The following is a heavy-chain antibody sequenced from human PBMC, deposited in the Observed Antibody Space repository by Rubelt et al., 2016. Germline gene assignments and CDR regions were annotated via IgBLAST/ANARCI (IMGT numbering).Heavy chain of an antibody. V-gene: IGHV5-51*01. CDR3: ARSPIAARLASWYYYYGMDV. J-gene: IGHJ6*02. CDR1: GYSFTSYW. CDR2: IYPGDSDT. Sequence: SHGDSLKISCKGSGYSFTSYWIGWVRQMPGKGLEWMGIIYPGDSDTRYSPSFQGQVTISADRSISTAYLQWSSLKASDTAMYYCARSPIAARLASWYYYYGMDVWGQGTTVTVSS. D-gene: IGHD6-6*01.